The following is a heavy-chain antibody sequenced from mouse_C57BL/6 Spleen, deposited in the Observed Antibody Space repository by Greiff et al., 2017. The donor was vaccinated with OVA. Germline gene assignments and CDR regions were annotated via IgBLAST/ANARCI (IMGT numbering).Heavy chain of an antibody. CDR1: GYSFTDYN. D-gene: IGHD2-4*01. V-gene: IGHV1-39*01. CDR2: INPNYGTT. Sequence: EVKLVESGPELVKPGASVKISCKASGYSFTDYNMNWVKQSNGKSLEWIGVINPNYGTTSYNQKFKGKATLTVDQSSSTAYMQLNSLTSEDSAVYYCAMPLYDYDDLYYAMDYWGQGTSVTVSS. CDR3: AMPLYDYDDLYYAMDY. J-gene: IGHJ4*01.